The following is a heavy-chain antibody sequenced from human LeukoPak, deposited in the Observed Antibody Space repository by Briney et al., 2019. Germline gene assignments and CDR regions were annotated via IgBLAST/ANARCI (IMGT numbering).Heavy chain of an antibody. CDR3: ARGSYYYDSSGYYLF. D-gene: IGHD3-22*01. J-gene: IGHJ4*02. V-gene: IGHV1-69*05. Sequence: ASVKVSCKASGGTFSSYAISWVRQAPGQGLEWMGGIIPIFGTANYAQKFQGRFTITTDESTSTAYMELSSLRSEDTAVYYCARGSYYYDSSGYYLFWGQGTLVTVSS. CDR2: IIPIFGTA. CDR1: GGTFSSYA.